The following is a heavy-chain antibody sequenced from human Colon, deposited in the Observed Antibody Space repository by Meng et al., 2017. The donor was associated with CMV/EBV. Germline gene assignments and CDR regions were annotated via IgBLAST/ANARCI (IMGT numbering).Heavy chain of an antibody. Sequence: QVQLVQSGAEVTKPGASVKVSCKASGYNFISYYIHWVRQAPGQGLEWMGTLNPNSGGTNYAQKFQGRITMTRDTSTSTAYMELSTLRSDDTAVYYCASLSGGDFDYWGQGTLVTVSS. CDR3: ASLSGGDFDY. D-gene: IGHD1-26*01. J-gene: IGHJ4*02. V-gene: IGHV1-2*02. CDR1: GYNFISYY. CDR2: LNPNSGGT.